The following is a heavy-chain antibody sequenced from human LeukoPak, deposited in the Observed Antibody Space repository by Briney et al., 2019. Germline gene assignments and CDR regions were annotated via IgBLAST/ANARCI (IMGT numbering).Heavy chain of an antibody. CDR1: GFTFSSYG. Sequence: AGGSLRLSCAASGFTFSSYGMHWVRQAPGKGLEWVAFIRYDGSNKYYADSVKGRFTISRDNSKNTLYLQMNSLRAEDTAVYYCARETYYYDSSGYYSPPGDWGQGTLVTVSS. CDR3: ARETYYYDSSGYYSPPGD. J-gene: IGHJ4*02. D-gene: IGHD3-22*01. CDR2: IRYDGSNK. V-gene: IGHV3-30*02.